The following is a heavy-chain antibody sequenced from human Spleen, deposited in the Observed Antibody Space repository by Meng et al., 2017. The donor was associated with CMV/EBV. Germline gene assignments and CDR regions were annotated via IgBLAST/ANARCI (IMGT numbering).Heavy chain of an antibody. V-gene: IGHV4-34*01. J-gene: IGHJ4*02. D-gene: IGHD6-13*01. CDR3: ARSVSYSSSWFGY. Sequence: AVYGGSFSGYYWSWIRQPPGKGLEWIGEINHSGSTNYNPSLKSRVTISVDTSKNQFSLKLSSVTAADTAVYYCARSVSYSSSWFGYWGQGTLVTVSS. CDR2: INHSGST. CDR1: GGSFSGYY.